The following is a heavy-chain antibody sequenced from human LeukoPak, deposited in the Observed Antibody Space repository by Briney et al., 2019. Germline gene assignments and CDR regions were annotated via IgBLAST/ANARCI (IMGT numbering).Heavy chain of an antibody. CDR2: ISAYNGNT. Sequence: ASVKVSCKASGYTFTSYGISWVRQAPGQGLEWMGWISAYNGNTNYTQKLQGRVTMTTDTSTSTAYMELRSLRSGDTAVYYCARLRSSSWYYYFDYWGQGTLVTVSS. J-gene: IGHJ4*02. CDR1: GYTFTSYG. CDR3: ARLRSSSWYYYFDY. D-gene: IGHD6-13*01. V-gene: IGHV1-18*01.